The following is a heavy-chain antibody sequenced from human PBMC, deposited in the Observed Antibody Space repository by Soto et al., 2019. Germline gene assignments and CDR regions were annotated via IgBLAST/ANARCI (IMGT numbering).Heavy chain of an antibody. J-gene: IGHJ2*01. Sequence: QVQLVQSGAEVKKPGASVKVSCKASGYTFTIYYMHWVRQAPGQGLEWMGWINPDSGGTKYAQKFQGGVTMTRDTSISTVYMELSRLRSDDTAVYYCAREIRMSYYKYWYFDLWGRGTLVSVSS. CDR3: AREIRMSYYKYWYFDL. CDR2: INPDSGGT. D-gene: IGHD3-10*01. CDR1: GYTFTIYY. V-gene: IGHV1-2*02.